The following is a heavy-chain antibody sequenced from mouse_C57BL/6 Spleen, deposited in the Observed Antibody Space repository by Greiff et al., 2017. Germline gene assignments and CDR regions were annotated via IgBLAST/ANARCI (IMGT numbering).Heavy chain of an antibody. J-gene: IGHJ3*01. CDR1: GYTFTSYW. CDR3: ARQLTGRGFAY. Sequence: QVQLQQPGAELVKPGASVKLSCKASGYTFTSYWMNWVKQRPGQGLEWIGMIHPNSGSNNYNEKFKSTATLTVDKSSSTPDMQLSSLPSEDSAFVYGARQLTGRGFAYWGQGTLVTVSA. CDR2: IHPNSGSN. V-gene: IGHV1-64*01. D-gene: IGHD4-1*01.